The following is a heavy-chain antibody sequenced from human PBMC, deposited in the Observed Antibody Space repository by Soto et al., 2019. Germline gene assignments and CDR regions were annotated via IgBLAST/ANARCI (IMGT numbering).Heavy chain of an antibody. J-gene: IGHJ5*02. V-gene: IGHV3-21*01. CDR1: GFTFSSYS. D-gene: IGHD3-10*01. Sequence: GGSLRLSCAASGFTFSSYSMNWVRQAPGKGLEWVSSISSSSSYIYYADSVKGRFTISRDNAKNSLYLQMNSLRAEDTAVYYCARFLYYYGSGSYYKTPGWGFDPWGQGTLVTVSS. CDR3: ARFLYYYGSGSYYKTPGWGFDP. CDR2: ISSSSSYI.